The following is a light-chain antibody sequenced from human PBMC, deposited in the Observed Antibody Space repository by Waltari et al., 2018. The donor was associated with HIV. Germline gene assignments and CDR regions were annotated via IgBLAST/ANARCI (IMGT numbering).Light chain of an antibody. CDR1: QSVSSSY. V-gene: IGKV3-20*01. CDR3: QQYGSSPPT. CDR2: GAS. Sequence: VLTQSPGTLSLSPGERATLSCRASQSVSSSYLAWYQQKPGQAPRLLIYGASSRATCIPDRFSGSGSGTDFTLTISRLEPEDFAVYYCQQYGSSPPTFGQGTKVEIK. J-gene: IGKJ1*01.